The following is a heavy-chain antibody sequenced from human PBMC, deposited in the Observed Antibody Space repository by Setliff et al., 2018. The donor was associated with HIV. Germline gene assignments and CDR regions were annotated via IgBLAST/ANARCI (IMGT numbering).Heavy chain of an antibody. Sequence: SATLSLTCTVSGGSISSSNYYWGWLRQPPGKGLEWIGSIYYSGNTDYNPSLKSRVTIDVDTSKNQFYLKLSSVTAADTAVYHCARRVILSYGYYFDYWGQGTLVTVSS. V-gene: IGHV4-39*01. J-gene: IGHJ4*02. CDR2: IYYSGNT. D-gene: IGHD3-16*02. CDR1: GGSISSSNYY. CDR3: ARRVILSYGYYFDY.